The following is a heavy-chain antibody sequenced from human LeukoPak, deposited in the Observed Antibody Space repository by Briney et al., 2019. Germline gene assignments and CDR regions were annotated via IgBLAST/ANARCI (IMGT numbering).Heavy chain of an antibody. Sequence: PGHSLRLSCAASGFTIAKHDMHWARQAPGKGLEWVSTVGLSPASTYFAVSVKGRFTASRDNDKNTVSLQMNSLRAEDTAMYFCVKNWGGYYFDSWGQGALVTVSS. CDR3: VKNWGGYYFDS. D-gene: IGHD7-27*01. J-gene: IGHJ4*02. V-gene: IGHV3-23*01. CDR2: VGLSPAST. CDR1: GFTIAKHD.